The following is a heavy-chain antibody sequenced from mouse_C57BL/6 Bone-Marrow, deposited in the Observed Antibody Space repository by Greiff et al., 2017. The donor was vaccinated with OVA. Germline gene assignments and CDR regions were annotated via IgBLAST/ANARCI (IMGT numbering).Heavy chain of an antibody. CDR3: TTYRY. V-gene: IGHV14-4*01. CDR1: GFNIKDDY. Sequence: EVQLHQSGAELVRPGASVKLSCTASGFNIKDDYMHWVKERPEQGLEWIGWIDPENGDTEYASKFQGKATITADTSSKTVYLQLSSLTSKDTAVYYCTTYRYWGQGTTLTVSS. CDR2: IDPENGDT. J-gene: IGHJ2*01.